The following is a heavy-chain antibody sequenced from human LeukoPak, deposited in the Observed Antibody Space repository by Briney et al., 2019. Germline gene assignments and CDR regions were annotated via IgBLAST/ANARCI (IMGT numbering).Heavy chain of an antibody. D-gene: IGHD2-21*01. J-gene: IGHJ4*02. CDR3: ARSPEFPYYFDY. Sequence: PGGSLRLSCAASGFTFDDYGMSWVRQAPGKGLEWVSGINWNGGSTGYADSVKGRFTISRDNSRNTLYLQMNSLRAEDTAAYYCARSPEFPYYFDYWGQGALVTVSS. CDR2: INWNGGST. V-gene: IGHV3-20*04. CDR1: GFTFDDYG.